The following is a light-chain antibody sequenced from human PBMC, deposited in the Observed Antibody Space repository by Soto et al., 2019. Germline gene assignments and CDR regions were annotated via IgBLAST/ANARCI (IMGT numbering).Light chain of an antibody. CDR3: QQYGGSPIT. V-gene: IGKV3-20*01. Sequence: EVVLPQSPGTLSLSPGERATLSCRASQSVSSSYLAWYQQKPGQAPRLLIYGASSRATGIPDRFSGSGSGTDFTLTISRLEPDDFALYFCQQYGGSPITFGLGTRLEIK. J-gene: IGKJ5*01. CDR2: GAS. CDR1: QSVSSSY.